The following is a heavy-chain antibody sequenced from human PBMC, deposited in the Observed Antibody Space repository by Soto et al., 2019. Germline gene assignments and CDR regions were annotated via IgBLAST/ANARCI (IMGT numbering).Heavy chain of an antibody. Sequence: QVQLVRSGAEVKKPGSSVKVSCKASGGTFSSYAISWVRQAPGQGLAWMGGIIPISGTANYAQKFQGRVTITAVESTSTAYMELSRLRSEDTAVYYCARAQGSSTSLEIYYYYYYGMDVWGQGTTVTVSS. CDR1: GGTFSSYA. J-gene: IGHJ6*02. CDR3: ARAQGSSTSLEIYYYYYYGMDV. CDR2: IIPISGTA. V-gene: IGHV1-69*01. D-gene: IGHD2-2*01.